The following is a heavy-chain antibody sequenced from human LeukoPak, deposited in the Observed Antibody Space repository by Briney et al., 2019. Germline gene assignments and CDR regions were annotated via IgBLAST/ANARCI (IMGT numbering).Heavy chain of an antibody. D-gene: IGHD1-14*01. V-gene: IGHV3-33*01. CDR3: ARDLESEPGQGPDY. CDR2: IWYDGNNK. Sequence: GGSLRLSCAASGFTFSSYGMHWVRQAPGKGLEWVAGIWYDGNNKYYADSVKGRFAISRDNSKNTLYVQMNSLRGEDTGVYYCARDLESEPGQGPDYWGQGTLVTVSS. J-gene: IGHJ4*02. CDR1: GFTFSSYG.